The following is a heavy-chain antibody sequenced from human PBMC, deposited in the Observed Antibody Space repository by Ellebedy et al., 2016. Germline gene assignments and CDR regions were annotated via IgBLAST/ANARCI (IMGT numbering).Heavy chain of an antibody. CDR2: ISSSGSTI. J-gene: IGHJ3*02. D-gene: IGHD3-22*01. CDR3: ARTYYYDSSGYSDAFDI. CDR1: GFTFSDYY. Sequence: GESLKISCAASGFTFSDYYMSWIRQAPGKGLEWVSYISSSGSTIYYADSVKGRFTISRDNAKNSLYLQMNSLRAKDTAVYYCARTYYYDSSGYSDAFDIWGQGTMVTVSS. V-gene: IGHV3-11*04.